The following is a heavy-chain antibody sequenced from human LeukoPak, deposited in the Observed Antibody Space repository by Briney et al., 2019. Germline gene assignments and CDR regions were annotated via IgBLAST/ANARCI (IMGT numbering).Heavy chain of an antibody. D-gene: IGHD3-9*01. Sequence: GASVRVSCKASGYTFTGYFMHWVRQAPGQGLDWMGWINPNTGGTKYAQKFQGRVTMTRDTSIGTAYMELSTVTSDDTAVYFCARVHATGSFSLDLGYWGPGTLVTVSS. V-gene: IGHV1-2*02. CDR1: GYTFTGYF. J-gene: IGHJ4*02. CDR2: INPNTGGT. CDR3: ARVHATGSFSLDLGY.